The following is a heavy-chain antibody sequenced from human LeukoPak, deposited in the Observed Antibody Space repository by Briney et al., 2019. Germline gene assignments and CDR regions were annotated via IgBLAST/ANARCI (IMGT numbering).Heavy chain of an antibody. J-gene: IGHJ6*02. CDR3: ARGVVDPNYYYYGMDV. V-gene: IGHV3-74*01. CDR1: GFTFSSDA. CDR2: IIGDGSST. Sequence: GGSLRLSCAASGFTFSSDAMHWVRQAPGKGLVWVSRIIGDGSSTSYADSVKGRFTISRDNAKNTLYLQMNSLRAEDTAVYYCARGVVDPNYYYYGMDVWGQGTTVTVSS. D-gene: IGHD2-15*01.